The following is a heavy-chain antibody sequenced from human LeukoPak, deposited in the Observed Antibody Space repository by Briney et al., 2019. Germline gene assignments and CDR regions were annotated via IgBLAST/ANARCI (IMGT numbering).Heavy chain of an antibody. Sequence: ASLKASSKPSGYTFTNYSISSVRQTPEQRLWCMGWIIAYNGNTKNAQKLQGRVSMTTDTSTSTAYMELRSVRSDDTAVYYCARDYCSSTSCYFDYWGQGTLVTVSS. CDR1: GYTFTNYS. CDR2: IIAYNGNT. CDR3: ARDYCSSTSCYFDY. D-gene: IGHD2-2*01. J-gene: IGHJ4*02. V-gene: IGHV1-18*04.